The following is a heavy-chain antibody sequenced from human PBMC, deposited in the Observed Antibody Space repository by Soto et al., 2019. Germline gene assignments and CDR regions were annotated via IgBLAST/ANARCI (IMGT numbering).Heavy chain of an antibody. J-gene: IGHJ4*02. V-gene: IGHV1-46*01. Sequence: QVQLVQSGAEVKKPGASVKISCKASGYTFTSYYMHWVRQAPGQGLEWMGIINPSGGSTNYAQKLQGRVAMTRDTSTRTVYMELNSLRSEATAVYYCARPPSPGCINAVCYPLDYWGQGTLVTVSS. CDR1: GYTFTSYY. CDR3: ARPPSPGCINAVCYPLDY. D-gene: IGHD2-8*01. CDR2: INPSGGST.